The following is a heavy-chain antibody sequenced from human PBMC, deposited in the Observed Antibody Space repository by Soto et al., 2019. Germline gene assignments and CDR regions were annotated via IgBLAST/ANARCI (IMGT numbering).Heavy chain of an antibody. CDR3: ATCDGTGYYLYYFDY. CDR1: GGTFSSYT. D-gene: IGHD3-9*01. V-gene: IGHV1-69*13. J-gene: IGHJ4*02. Sequence: ASVKVSCKASGGTFSSYTVSWVRQAPGQGLEWVGGIFPISGTTNYAQKFQGRVTIAADESTTTAYMELSSLKSEDTAMYYCATCDGTGYYLYYFDYWGQGTLVTV. CDR2: IFPISGTT.